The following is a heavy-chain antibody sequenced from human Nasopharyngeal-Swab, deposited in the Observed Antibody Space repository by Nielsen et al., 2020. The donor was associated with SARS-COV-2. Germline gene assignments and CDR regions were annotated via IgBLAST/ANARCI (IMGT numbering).Heavy chain of an antibody. CDR3: VRESYYDTRSGPAFDI. Sequence: GGSLRLSCEASGFTSSRYPMHWVRQAPGKGLDWVAVISYGGNFEYYGDSVKGRFTIPRDSSENTLYLQMNSLRAEDTAVYYCVRESYYDTRSGPAFDIWGQGTMVTVSS. V-gene: IGHV3-30*03. D-gene: IGHD3-22*01. CDR2: ISYGGNFE. J-gene: IGHJ3*02. CDR1: GFTSSRYP.